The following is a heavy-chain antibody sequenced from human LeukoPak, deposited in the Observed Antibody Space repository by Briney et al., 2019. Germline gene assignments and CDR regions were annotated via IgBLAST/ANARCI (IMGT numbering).Heavy chain of an antibody. CDR1: GFTFSSYS. CDR2: ISSSSSTI. D-gene: IGHD3-16*02. CDR3: AREYDYVWGSYRQREYYFDY. Sequence: GGSLRLSCAASGFTFSSYSMNWVRQAPGKGLEWASYISSSSSTIYYADSVKGRFTISRDNAKNSLYLQMNSLRAEDTAVYYCAREYDYVWGSYRQREYYFDYWGQGTLVTVSS. V-gene: IGHV3-48*04. J-gene: IGHJ4*02.